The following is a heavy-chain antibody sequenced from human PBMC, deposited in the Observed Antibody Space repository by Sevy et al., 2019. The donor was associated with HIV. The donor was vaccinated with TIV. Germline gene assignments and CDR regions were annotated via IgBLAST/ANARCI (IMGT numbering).Heavy chain of an antibody. CDR1: GGSISSSSYY. D-gene: IGHD4-4*01. CDR2: IYYSGST. CDR3: ARHARGGTVRFDY. Sequence: SETLSLTCTVSGGSISSSSYYWGWIRQPPGKGLEWIGSIYYSGSTYYNPSLKSRVTISVDTSKNQFSLKLGSVTAADTAVYYCARHARGGTVRFDYWGQGTLVTVSS. J-gene: IGHJ4*02. V-gene: IGHV4-39*01.